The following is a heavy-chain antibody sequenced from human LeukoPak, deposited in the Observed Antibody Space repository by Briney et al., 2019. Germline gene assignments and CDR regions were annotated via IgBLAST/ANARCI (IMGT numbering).Heavy chain of an antibody. V-gene: IGHV4-38-2*01. CDR1: GYSISSGYY. Sequence: SETLSLTRAVSGYSISSGYYWGWIGQPPGKGLEWIGSIYHSGSTYYNPSLKSRVTISVDTSKNPFSLKLSSVTAADTAVYYCASLRWIQLWYAAYWGQATLVTASS. CDR2: IYHSGST. J-gene: IGHJ4*02. CDR3: ASLRWIQLWYAAY. D-gene: IGHD5-18*01.